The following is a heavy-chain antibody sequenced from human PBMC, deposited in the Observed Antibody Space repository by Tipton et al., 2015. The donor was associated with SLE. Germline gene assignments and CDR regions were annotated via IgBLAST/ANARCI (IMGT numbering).Heavy chain of an antibody. CDR1: GGSISSGGYY. V-gene: IGHV4-30-2*01. Sequence: TLSLTCSVSGGSISSGGYYWSWIRHHPGKGLEWIGEIYHSGSTNYNPSLKSRVTISVDKSKNQFSLRLSSVTAADTAVYYCARGGDCSRTSCPRFDYWGQGTLVTVSS. CDR2: IYHSGST. CDR3: ARGGDCSRTSCPRFDY. D-gene: IGHD2-2*01. J-gene: IGHJ4*02.